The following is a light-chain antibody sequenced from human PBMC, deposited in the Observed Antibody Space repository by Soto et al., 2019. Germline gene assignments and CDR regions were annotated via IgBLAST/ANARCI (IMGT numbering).Light chain of an antibody. Sequence: NFMLTQPHSVSEYPGKPVTISCTRSRGSIANNYVQWYQQRPGSAPTTVIYENKLRPSGGPGRFSGSTDASSNSASLTISGLQTEDEADYYCQSYDADFVRFGGGTKVTVL. V-gene: IGLV6-57*04. CDR2: ENK. CDR3: QSYDADFVR. CDR1: RGSIANNY. J-gene: IGLJ2*01.